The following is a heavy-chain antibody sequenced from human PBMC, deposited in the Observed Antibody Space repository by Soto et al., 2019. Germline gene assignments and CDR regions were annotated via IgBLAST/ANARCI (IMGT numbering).Heavy chain of an antibody. CDR3: ARADRTLVTSYSLDV. CDR2: INHSGTI. D-gene: IGHD2-21*02. V-gene: IGHV4-34*01. J-gene: IGHJ6*02. Sequence: ASETLSLTCAVYGGSVSGYYWTWIRQPPGEGLEWIGEINHSGTINFNPSLKSRLTISLDTSKKHFSLKLSSVTDADTAAYYCARADRTLVTSYSLDVWGQGTTVTFSS. CDR1: GGSVSGYY.